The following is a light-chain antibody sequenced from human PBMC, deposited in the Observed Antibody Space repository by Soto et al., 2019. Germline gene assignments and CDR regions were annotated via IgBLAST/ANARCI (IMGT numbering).Light chain of an antibody. CDR1: QRISNN. J-gene: IGKJ4*01. V-gene: IGKV3-15*01. CDR2: GAS. Sequence: EIVMTQSPATLSVSPGERATLSCRASQRISNNLAWYQQKPGQAPRLLIYGASTRATGIPARFSGSGSGTEFTLTISSLRSEDFAVYYCQQYNDWPLTFGGGTKVEIK. CDR3: QQYNDWPLT.